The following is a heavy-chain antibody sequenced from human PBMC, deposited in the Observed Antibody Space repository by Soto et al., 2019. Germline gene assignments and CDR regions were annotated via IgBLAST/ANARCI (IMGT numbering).Heavy chain of an antibody. Sequence: GASVKVSCKASGYTFTSYYMHWVRQAPGQGLEWLGIINPSGGSTTYAQKFQGRVTMTRDTSTSTVYMELSSLRSEDTAVYYCARVYCSGGGCYGIDYWGQGTLVTVSS. CDR1: GYTFTSYY. V-gene: IGHV1-46*01. CDR2: INPSGGST. D-gene: IGHD2-15*01. CDR3: ARVYCSGGGCYGIDY. J-gene: IGHJ4*02.